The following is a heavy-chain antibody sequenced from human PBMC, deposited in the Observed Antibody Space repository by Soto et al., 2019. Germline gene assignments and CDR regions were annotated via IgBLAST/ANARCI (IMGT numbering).Heavy chain of an antibody. CDR2: INYSGTT. V-gene: IGHV4-31*03. CDR1: GCSFSSDSFI. Sequence: QVQLQESGPGLVKPSQTLSLTCSVSGCSFSSDSFIWSWVRQFPGKGLEWIGYINYSGTTYYNPSLRSRITMSVDTSKNQFSLNLSSVTAADTAVYYCARDHKWDGMDVWGQGTTVTVSS. J-gene: IGHJ6*02. CDR3: ARDHKWDGMDV. D-gene: IGHD1-26*01.